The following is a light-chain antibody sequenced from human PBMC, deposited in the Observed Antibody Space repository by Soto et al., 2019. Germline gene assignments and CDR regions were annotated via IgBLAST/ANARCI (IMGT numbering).Light chain of an antibody. CDR3: QQYGSSPRT. J-gene: IGKJ3*01. Sequence: EIVLTQSPGTLSLSQGERATLSCRASQSVSSSYLAWYQQKPGQAPRLLIYGASSRATGIPDRFSGSGSGTDFTLTISRLEPEDFAVYYCQQYGSSPRTFGPGTKVDIK. V-gene: IGKV3-20*01. CDR2: GAS. CDR1: QSVSSSY.